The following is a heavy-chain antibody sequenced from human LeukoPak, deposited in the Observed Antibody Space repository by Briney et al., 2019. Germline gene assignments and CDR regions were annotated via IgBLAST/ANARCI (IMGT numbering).Heavy chain of an antibody. J-gene: IGHJ4*02. V-gene: IGHV4-38-2*01. CDR3: ARVEYQLLYSFYFDY. CDR1: GYSISSGYY. D-gene: IGHD2-2*02. Sequence: PSETLSPTCAVSGYSISSGYYWGWIRQPPGKGLEWIGSIYHSGSTYYNPSLKSRVTISVDTSKNQFSLKLSSVTAADTAVYYCARVEYQLLYSFYFDYWGQGTLVTVSS. CDR2: IYHSGST.